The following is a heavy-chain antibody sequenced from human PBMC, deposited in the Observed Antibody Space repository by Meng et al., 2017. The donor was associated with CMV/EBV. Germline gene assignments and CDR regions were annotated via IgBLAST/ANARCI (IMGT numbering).Heavy chain of an antibody. J-gene: IGHJ5*02. V-gene: IGHV4-34*01. Sequence: VYGGSFSGYYWSWIRQPPGKGLEWIGEINHSGSTNYNPSLKSRVTISVDTSKNQFSLKLSSVTAADTAVYYCARGRSSSSYYNWFDPWGQGTLVTVSS. CDR2: INHSGST. CDR3: ARGRSSSSYYNWFDP. D-gene: IGHD6-13*01. CDR1: GGSFSGYY.